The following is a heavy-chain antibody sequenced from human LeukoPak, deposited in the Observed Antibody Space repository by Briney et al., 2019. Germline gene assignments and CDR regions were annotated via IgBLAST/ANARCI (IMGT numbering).Heavy chain of an antibody. D-gene: IGHD2-15*01. CDR1: GGTFSSYA. V-gene: IGHV1-69*06. CDR2: IIPIFGTA. CDR3: ARGYCSGGSCDGFDY. Sequence: VASVKVSCRASGGTFSSYAISWVRQAPGKGLEWMGGIIPIFGTANYAQKFQGRVTITADKSTSTAYMELSSLRSEDTAVYYCARGYCSGGSCDGFDYWGQGTLVTVSS. J-gene: IGHJ4*02.